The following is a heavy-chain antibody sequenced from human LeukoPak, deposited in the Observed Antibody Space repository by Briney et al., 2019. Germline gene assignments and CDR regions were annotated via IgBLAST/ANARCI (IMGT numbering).Heavy chain of an antibody. Sequence: PGGSLRLSCAASGFTLSDYYMSWIRQAPGKGREWLSDIGSPDNIISYTASLQGRFTISRDNPKNSLYLQMNNLRAHDTAFQYCVRETVAGTFDYWGQGSLVTVSS. V-gene: IGHV3-11*01. D-gene: IGHD6-19*01. J-gene: IGHJ4*02. CDR3: VRETVAGTFDY. CDR2: IGSPDNII. CDR1: GFTLSDYY.